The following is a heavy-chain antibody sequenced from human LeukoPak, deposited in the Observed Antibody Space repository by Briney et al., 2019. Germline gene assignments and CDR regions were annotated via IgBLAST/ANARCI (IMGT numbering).Heavy chain of an antibody. CDR1: GGSISSYY. D-gene: IGHD3-3*01. CDR3: ARADKIYGVNAFDI. J-gene: IGHJ3*02. Sequence: SETLSLTCTVSGGSISSYYWSWIRQPPPKGLEWIGYIYYSGSTNYNPSLKSRVTISVDTSKNQFSLKLSSVTAADTAVYYCARADKIYGVNAFDIWGQGTMVTVSS. CDR2: IYYSGST. V-gene: IGHV4-59*01.